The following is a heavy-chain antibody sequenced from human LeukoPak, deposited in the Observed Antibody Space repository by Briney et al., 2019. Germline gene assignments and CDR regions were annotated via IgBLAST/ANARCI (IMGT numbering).Heavy chain of an antibody. CDR1: GFSLSTSGVG. Sequence: SGPTLGHPTPPLTLTCTFSGFSLSTSGVGVGWIRQPPVKALEWLALIYWNDDKRYSPSLKSRLTITKDTSKNQVVLTMTNMDPVDTATYYCAHRPSLYCSSTSCYHEFDYWGQGTLVTVSS. CDR2: IYWNDDK. CDR3: AHRPSLYCSSTSCYHEFDY. V-gene: IGHV2-5*01. J-gene: IGHJ4*02. D-gene: IGHD2-2*01.